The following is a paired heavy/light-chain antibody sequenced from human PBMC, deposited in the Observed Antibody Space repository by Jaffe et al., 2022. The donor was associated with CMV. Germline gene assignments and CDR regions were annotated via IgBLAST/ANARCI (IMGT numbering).Heavy chain of an antibody. Sequence: QMQLVQSGAEVKKPGASVRVSCKASGYTFYAYYIHWVRQAPGQGLEWMGWISPNSGATEYAQNFQGRVAMARDTSLTTVYMDLNRLTSDDTAVYYCARDWGDYFGSGSKFDPWGQGTLVTVSS. CDR2: ISPNSGAT. CDR3: ARDWGDYFGSGSKFDP. J-gene: IGHJ5*02. CDR1: GYTFYAYY. D-gene: IGHD3-10*01. V-gene: IGHV1-2*02.
Light chain of an antibody. CDR1: SSNIGAGYD. CDR2: GQT. J-gene: IGLJ2*01. Sequence: QSVLTQPPSVSGAPGQRVTISCTGSSSNIGAGYDVHWYQQLPGTAPKLLIYGQTNRPSGVPDRFSGSKSGTSASLAITGLQPEDEADYYCQSYDSSLSAVVFGGGTKLTVL. CDR3: QSYDSSLSAVV. V-gene: IGLV1-40*01.